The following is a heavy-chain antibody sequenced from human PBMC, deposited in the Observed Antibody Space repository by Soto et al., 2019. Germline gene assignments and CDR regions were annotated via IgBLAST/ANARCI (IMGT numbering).Heavy chain of an antibody. D-gene: IGHD5-18*01. CDR3: ARMESFGSLNWFDP. CDR2: MNPGSGDT. Sequence: ASVKVSCKASGYTFTNNDVSWVRQATGQGLEWMGWMNPGSGDTGYAQKFQGRVTMTRDISIATAYMELNSLTSEDTTIYYCARMESFGSLNWFDPWGQGTLVTVSS. CDR1: GYTFTNND. J-gene: IGHJ5*02. V-gene: IGHV1-8*02.